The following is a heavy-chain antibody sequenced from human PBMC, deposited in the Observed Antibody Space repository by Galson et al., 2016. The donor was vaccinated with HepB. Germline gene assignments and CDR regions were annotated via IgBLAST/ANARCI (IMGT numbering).Heavy chain of an antibody. Sequence: SLRLSCAASGFTFSDFGMHWVRQAPGKGLEWVGVIWYDGSNTHHADSVKGRFTISRDNSKNMLFLQMDSLTAEDTAVYYRARQERGSYRGSLNYWGQGILVTVSS. CDR2: IWYDGSNT. V-gene: IGHV3-33*01. CDR1: GFTFSDFG. CDR3: ARQERGSYRGSLNY. J-gene: IGHJ4*02. D-gene: IGHD3-16*02.